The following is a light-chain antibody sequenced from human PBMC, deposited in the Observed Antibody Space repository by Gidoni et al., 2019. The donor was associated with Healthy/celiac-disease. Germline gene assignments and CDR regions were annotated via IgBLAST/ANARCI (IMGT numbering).Light chain of an antibody. J-gene: IGLJ1*01. CDR3: AAWDDSLSGYV. CDR1: STNHGSNY. Sequence: QSVLTQPPSASGTPGQRVTISCSGSSTNHGSNYVYWYQQLPGTAPKLLIYRNNQRPSGFPDRFSGSKSGTSASLAISGLRSEDEADYYCAAWDDSLSGYVFGTGTKITVL. V-gene: IGLV1-47*01. CDR2: RNN.